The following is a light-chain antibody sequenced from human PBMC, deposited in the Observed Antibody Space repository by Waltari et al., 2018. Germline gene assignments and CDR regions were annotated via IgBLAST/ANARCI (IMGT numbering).Light chain of an antibody. CDR3: QQYGSSPPRT. CDR2: GAS. V-gene: IGKV3-20*01. J-gene: IGKJ1*01. Sequence: EIVLTQSPGTLSLSPGERATLSCRASQTGSSSYLAWYQQKPGQAPRRLIYGASSRATGIPDRFSGSGSGTDFTLTISRLEPEDFAVYYCQQYGSSPPRTFGQGTKVEIK. CDR1: QTGSSSY.